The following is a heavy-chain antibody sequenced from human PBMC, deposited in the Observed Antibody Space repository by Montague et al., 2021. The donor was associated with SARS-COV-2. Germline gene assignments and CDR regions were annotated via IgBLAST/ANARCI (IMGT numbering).Heavy chain of an antibody. D-gene: IGHD1-14*01. CDR2: IYYSGST. CDR3: AREPDCDDYFDY. V-gene: IGHV4-59*13. J-gene: IGHJ4*02. Sequence: SETLSLTCTVSGGSISSYYWSWIWQPPGKGLEWIGYIYYSGSTNYNPSLKSRVTISVDTYKNQISLELSAVTAADTAVYYCAREPDCDDYFDYWGQGTLVTVSS. CDR1: GGSISSYY.